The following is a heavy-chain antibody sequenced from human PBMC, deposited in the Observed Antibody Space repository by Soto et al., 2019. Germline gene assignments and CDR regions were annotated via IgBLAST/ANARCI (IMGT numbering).Heavy chain of an antibody. V-gene: IGHV4-59*01. CDR2: IYYSGST. CDR1: GGSISSYY. Sequence: SETLSLTCTVSGGSISSYYWSWIRQPPGKGLEWIGYIYYSGSTNYNPSLKSRVTISVDTSKNQFSLKLSSVTAADTAVYYCARVIVGATTSYYYYGMDVWGQGTTVTVSS. CDR3: ARVIVGATTSYYYYGMDV. D-gene: IGHD1-26*01. J-gene: IGHJ6*02.